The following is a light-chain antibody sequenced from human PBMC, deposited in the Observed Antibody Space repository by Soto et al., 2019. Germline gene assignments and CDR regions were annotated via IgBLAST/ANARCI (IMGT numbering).Light chain of an antibody. J-gene: IGKJ1*01. Sequence: DIQMTQSPSTLSASVGDRVTITCRASQSISMWLAWYQQKPGRAPKLLIYRSSNLETGVPSRFSGAGSGTEFTLTISSLQPDDPGTYFCQEYNSDSRTFGQGTKVEIK. CDR3: QEYNSDSRT. CDR1: QSISMW. V-gene: IGKV1-5*03. CDR2: RSS.